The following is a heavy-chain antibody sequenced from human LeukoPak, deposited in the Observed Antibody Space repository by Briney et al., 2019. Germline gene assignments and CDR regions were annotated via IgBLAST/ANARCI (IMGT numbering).Heavy chain of an antibody. J-gene: IGHJ4*02. CDR1: GFTFRNYG. Sequence: GGSLRLSCVASGFTFRNYGMHWIRQAPGKGLEWVSVIFYDGSKKYYADFVKGRFTISRDNSKNVVYLQMDSLRAEDTAFYYCARSLGEITFDWWGQGTLVTVPS. CDR2: IFYDGSKK. CDR3: ARSLGEITFDW. D-gene: IGHD3-16*01. V-gene: IGHV3-33*01.